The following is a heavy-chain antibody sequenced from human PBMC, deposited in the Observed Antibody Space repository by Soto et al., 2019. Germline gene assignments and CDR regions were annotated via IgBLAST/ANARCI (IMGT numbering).Heavy chain of an antibody. V-gene: IGHV4-59*08. CDR2: IHYSGNT. Sequence: PSETLSLTCTVSGGSISNYYGSWIRQPPGKGLEWIGYIHYSGNTKYNPSLKSRVTISSDTSKDQFSLKLTSMTAADTAVYYCARGHYDFWSGYFATIDYWGQGTLVTVSS. CDR1: GGSISNYY. CDR3: ARGHYDFWSGYFATIDY. D-gene: IGHD3-3*01. J-gene: IGHJ4*02.